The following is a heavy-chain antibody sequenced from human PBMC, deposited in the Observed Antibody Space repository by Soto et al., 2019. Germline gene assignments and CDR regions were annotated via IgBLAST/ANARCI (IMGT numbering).Heavy chain of an antibody. CDR3: ARETGTTQDYAFDI. Sequence: GASVKVSCKASGGTFSSYTISWVRQAPGQGLEWMGKIIPILGITNYAQNFQGRFTITADKSTSTAYMELSSLRSEDTAVYYCARETGTTQDYAFDIWGQGTMVTVSS. D-gene: IGHD1-1*01. CDR1: GGTFSSYT. CDR2: IIPILGIT. J-gene: IGHJ3*02. V-gene: IGHV1-69*04.